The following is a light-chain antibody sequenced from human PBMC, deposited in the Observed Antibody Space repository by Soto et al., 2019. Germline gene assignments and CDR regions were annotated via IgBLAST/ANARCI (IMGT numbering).Light chain of an antibody. CDR3: AAWDVSLNGVI. CDR1: SSNIGSNT. CDR2: SNN. V-gene: IGLV1-44*01. J-gene: IGLJ2*01. Sequence: QSVVTQPPSASGTPGQRVTISCSGSSSNIGSNTVNWYQHLPGTAPKLLIYSNNQRPSGVPDRLSASKSGTSASLAISGLQSEDEADYYCAAWDVSLNGVIFGGGTKLTVL.